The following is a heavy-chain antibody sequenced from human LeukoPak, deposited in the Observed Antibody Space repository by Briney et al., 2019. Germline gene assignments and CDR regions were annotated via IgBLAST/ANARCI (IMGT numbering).Heavy chain of an antibody. CDR3: ARGGGAYYFDY. D-gene: IGHD3-10*01. J-gene: IGHJ4*02. V-gene: IGHV3-74*01. CDR1: GFTFSNYW. CDR2: INNLGTST. Sequence: GGSLRLSCAASGFTFSNYWMHWVRQVPGRGLVWVSRINNLGTSTNYAASVRGRFTISRDDAKNTLYLQMNSLRAEDTAVYYCARGGGAYYFDYWGRGILVTVSS.